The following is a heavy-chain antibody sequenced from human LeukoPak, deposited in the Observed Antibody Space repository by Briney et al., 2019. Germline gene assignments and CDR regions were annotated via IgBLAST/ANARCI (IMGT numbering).Heavy chain of an antibody. Sequence: SQTLSLTCAISGDSVSSRSAAWNWIRQSPSRGLEWLGRTYCRSKCYDDYAVSVKSRITINPDTSKNQFSLHLNSVTPEDTAVYYCARAPLVAISYRETFFYYYYMDVWGKGTTVTVSS. D-gene: IGHD2-8*02. CDR1: GDSVSSRSAA. CDR2: TYCRSKCYD. CDR3: ARAPLVAISYRETFFYYYYMDV. V-gene: IGHV6-1*01. J-gene: IGHJ6*03.